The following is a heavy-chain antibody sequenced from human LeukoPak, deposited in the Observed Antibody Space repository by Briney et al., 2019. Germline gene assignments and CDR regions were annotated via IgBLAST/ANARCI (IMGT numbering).Heavy chain of an antibody. V-gene: IGHV3-48*03. CDR3: ARLGYCSAGSCYSLDY. D-gene: IGHD2-15*01. J-gene: IGHJ4*02. CDR2: ISSSGSTI. CDR1: GFTFSDYE. Sequence: GGSLRLSCAASGFTFSDYEMNWVRQAPGKGLEWVSYISSSGSTIFYADSMKGRFTTSRDNAKNSLYLQMESLRAEDTAVYYCARLGYCSAGSCYSLDYWGQGTLVTVSS.